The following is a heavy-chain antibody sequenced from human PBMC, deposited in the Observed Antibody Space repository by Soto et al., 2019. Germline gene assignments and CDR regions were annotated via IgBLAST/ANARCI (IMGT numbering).Heavy chain of an antibody. J-gene: IGHJ6*02. CDR3: ARDGGGMVAVGMSPYHYYYGMDV. Sequence: PSETLSLTCSVSGGSISSSYWSWIRQPPGKGLEWIGYIYYSGSTNYNPSLKSRVTISVDTSKNQFSLKLSSVTAADTAVYYCARDGGGMVAVGMSPYHYYYGMDVWGQRTTVTVSS. CDR2: IYYSGST. V-gene: IGHV4-59*01. D-gene: IGHD6-13*01. CDR1: GGSISSSY.